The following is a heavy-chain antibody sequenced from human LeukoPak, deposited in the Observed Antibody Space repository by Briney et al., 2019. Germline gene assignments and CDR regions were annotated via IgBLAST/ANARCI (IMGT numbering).Heavy chain of an antibody. D-gene: IGHD3-22*01. Sequence: GGSLRLSCAASGFTFSSYGMHWVRQAPGKGLEWVAVISYDGSNKYYADSVKGRFTISRDNSKNTLYLQMNSLRAEDTAVYYCAKDQEYYYDSSGYWVYWGQGTPVTVSS. CDR3: AKDQEYYYDSSGYWVY. CDR2: ISYDGSNK. J-gene: IGHJ4*02. CDR1: GFTFSSYG. V-gene: IGHV3-30*18.